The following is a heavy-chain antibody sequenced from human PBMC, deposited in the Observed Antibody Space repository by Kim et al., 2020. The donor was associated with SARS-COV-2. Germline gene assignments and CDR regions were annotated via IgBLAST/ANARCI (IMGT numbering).Heavy chain of an antibody. J-gene: IGHJ5*02. CDR3: ASGYYDSSGYYP. D-gene: IGHD3-22*01. V-gene: IGHV1-69*01. Sequence: NYAQKFQGRVTITADESTGTAYMELSSLRSEDTAVYYCASGYYDSSGYYPWGQGTLVTVSS.